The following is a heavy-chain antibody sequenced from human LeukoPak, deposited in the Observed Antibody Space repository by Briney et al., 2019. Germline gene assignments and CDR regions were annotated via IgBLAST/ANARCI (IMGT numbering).Heavy chain of an antibody. V-gene: IGHV3-66*01. J-gene: IGHJ1*01. Sequence: PGGSLRLSCAASGFTVSSNYMSWVRQALGKGLEWVSVIYSGGSTYYADSVKGRFTISRDNSKNTLYLQMNSLRAEDTALYYCVCYDNAAEYFHYWGQGTLVTVSS. CDR2: IYSGGST. CDR1: GFTVSSNY. D-gene: IGHD3-22*01. CDR3: VCYDNAAEYFHY.